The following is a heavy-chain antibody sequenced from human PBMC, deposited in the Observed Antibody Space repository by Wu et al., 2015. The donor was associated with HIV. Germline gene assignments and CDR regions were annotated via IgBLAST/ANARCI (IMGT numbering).Heavy chain of an antibody. CDR2: ISAYNGNT. CDR3: ARQPETPPYYYYYYMDV. V-gene: IGHV1-18*01. J-gene: IGHJ6*03. CDR1: GYTFTSYG. Sequence: QVQLVQSGAEVKKPGASVKVSCKASGYTFTSYGISWVRQAPGQGLEWMGWISAYNGNTNYAQKLQGRVTMTTDTSTSTAYMELRSLRSDDTAVYYCARQPETPPYYYYYYMDVWGKGTTVTVSS.